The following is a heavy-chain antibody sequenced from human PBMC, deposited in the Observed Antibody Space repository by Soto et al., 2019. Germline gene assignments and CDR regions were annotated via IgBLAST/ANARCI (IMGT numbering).Heavy chain of an antibody. J-gene: IGHJ6*02. Sequence: PSETLSLTCAVYGGSFSGYYWSWIRQPPGKGLEWIGEIDHSGSTNYNPSLKSRVTISVDTSKNQFSLKLSSVTAADTAVYYCARGGSKCYSSPRSYYYGMDVWGQGTTVTVSS. V-gene: IGHV4-34*01. CDR3: ARGGSKCYSSPRSYYYGMDV. CDR2: IDHSGST. D-gene: IGHD6-13*01. CDR1: GGSFSGYY.